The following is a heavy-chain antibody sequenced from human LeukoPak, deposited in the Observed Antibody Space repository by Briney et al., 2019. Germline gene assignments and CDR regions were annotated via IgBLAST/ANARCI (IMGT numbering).Heavy chain of an antibody. CDR2: INHSGST. V-gene: IGHV4-34*01. Sequence: SETLSLTCAVYGGSFSGYYWSWIRQPPGKGLEWNGEINHSGSTNYNPSLKSRVTISVDTSKNQFSLKLSSVTAADTAVYYCARHHESIAAAGTGFDYWGQGTLVTVSS. CDR1: GGSFSGYY. D-gene: IGHD6-13*01. J-gene: IGHJ4*02. CDR3: ARHHESIAAAGTGFDY.